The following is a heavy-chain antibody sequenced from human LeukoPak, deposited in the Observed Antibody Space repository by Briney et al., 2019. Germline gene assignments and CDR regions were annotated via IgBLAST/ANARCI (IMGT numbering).Heavy chain of an antibody. CDR3: ARVPYYYDSSGYYRSAFFPDY. CDR2: IIPIFGTA. J-gene: IGHJ4*02. CDR1: GYTFTSYA. D-gene: IGHD3-22*01. Sequence: GASVKVSCKASGYTFTSYAMHWVRQAPGQRLEWMGGIIPIFGTANYAQKFQGRVTITADESTSTAYMELSSLRSEDTAVYYCARVPYYYDSSGYYRSAFFPDYWGQGTLVTVSS. V-gene: IGHV1-69*13.